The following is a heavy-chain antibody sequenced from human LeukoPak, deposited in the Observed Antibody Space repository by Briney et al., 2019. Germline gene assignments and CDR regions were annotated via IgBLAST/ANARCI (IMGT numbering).Heavy chain of an antibody. CDR3: ARDLLEGAGY. CDR1: GGSISSYY. V-gene: IGHV4-59*12. J-gene: IGHJ4*02. CDR2: IYYSGST. D-gene: IGHD1-1*01. Sequence: TSETLSLTCTVPGGSISSYYWSWIRQPPGKGLEWIGYIYYSGSTYYNPSLKSRVTISVDTSKNQFSLKLSSVTAADTAVYYCARDLLEGAGYWGQGTLVTVSS.